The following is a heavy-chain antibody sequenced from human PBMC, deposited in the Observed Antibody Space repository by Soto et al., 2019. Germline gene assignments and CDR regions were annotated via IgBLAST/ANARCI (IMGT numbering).Heavy chain of an antibody. CDR2: ISGGRSGT. V-gene: IGHV3-23*01. Sequence: EVQLLESGGGLVQPGGSLRLSCAASGFTFSTYAMSWVRQAPGKGLEWVSAISGGRSGTYCADPVRSRFTLSRDDSTNTLYPQRQSRRSEDTAICYCAKGSLGFCCGAICYFFDFWGQGTMVTVSS. CDR1: GFTFSTYA. J-gene: IGHJ4*02. CDR3: AKGSLGFCCGAICYFFDF. D-gene: IGHD2-2*01.